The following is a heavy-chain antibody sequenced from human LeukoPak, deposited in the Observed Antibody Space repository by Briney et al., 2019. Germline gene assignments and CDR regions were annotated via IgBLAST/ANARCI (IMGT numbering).Heavy chain of an antibody. CDR3: ARVEYIGNGNLY. J-gene: IGHJ4*02. D-gene: IGHD4-23*01. CDR1: GLTLSNYW. CDR2: INREGAGI. Sequence: PGGSLRLSCAGSGLTLSNYWMSWGRDAPGEGLEWVAHINREGAGISYLPSVEGRFTISRDDAKDSVSLQMNSLRPEDTATYFCARVEYIGNGNLYSGQGTLVTVSS. V-gene: IGHV3-7*01.